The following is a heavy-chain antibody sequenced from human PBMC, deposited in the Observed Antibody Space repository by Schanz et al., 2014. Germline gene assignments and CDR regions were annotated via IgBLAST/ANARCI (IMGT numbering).Heavy chain of an antibody. D-gene: IGHD6-19*01. CDR2: IASGGSHT. Sequence: EVQLVESGGGLVQPGDSLRLSCAASGITFSDYAMSWVRQAPGKGLEWVSTIASGGSHTFYADSVTGRFTISGDNAKNTLYLQMNSLRPEDTALYYCVGIHVAVAEAFYWGQGALVIVS. V-gene: IGHV3-23*04. CDR3: VGIHVAVAEAFY. CDR1: GITFSDYA. J-gene: IGHJ4*02.